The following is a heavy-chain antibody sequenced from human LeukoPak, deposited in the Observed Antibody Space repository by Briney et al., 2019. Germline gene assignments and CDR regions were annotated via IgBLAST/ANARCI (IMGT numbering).Heavy chain of an antibody. CDR2: ISYDGSNK. CDR3: AKSAGRAVAVY. V-gene: IGHV3-30-3*01. Sequence: GGSLRLSCAASGFTFSSYAMHWVRQAPGKGLEWVAVISYDGSNKYYADSVKGRFTISRDNSKNTLYLQMNSLRAEDTAVYYCAKSAGRAVAVYWGQGTLVTVSS. CDR1: GFTFSSYA. J-gene: IGHJ4*02. D-gene: IGHD6-19*01.